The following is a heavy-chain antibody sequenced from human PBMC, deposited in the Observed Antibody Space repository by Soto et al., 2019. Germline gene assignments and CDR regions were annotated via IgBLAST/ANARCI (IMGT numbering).Heavy chain of an antibody. J-gene: IGHJ4*02. Sequence: GASVKVSCKASGYTFTGYYMHWVRQAPGQGLEWMGWINPNSGGTNYAQKFQGWVTMTRDTSISTAYMELSRLRSDDTAVYYCARLPGLVTTAPYSDYWGQGTLVTVSS. D-gene: IGHD4-17*01. CDR3: ARLPGLVTTAPYSDY. V-gene: IGHV1-2*04. CDR2: INPNSGGT. CDR1: GYTFTGYY.